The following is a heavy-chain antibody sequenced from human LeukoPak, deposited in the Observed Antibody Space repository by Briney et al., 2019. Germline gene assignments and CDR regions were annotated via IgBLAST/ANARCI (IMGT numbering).Heavy chain of an antibody. D-gene: IGHD2/OR15-2a*01. CDR2: FYVGGAT. V-gene: IGHV3-53*01. Sequence: GGSLRLSCAVSGFSVTNNYMSWVRQAPGKGLEWVSVFYVGGATYYADSVKGRFTISRDNANKSLYLQLYSLRAEDTAVYFCAREPIYGLNFDYWGQGTLVTVSS. J-gene: IGHJ4*02. CDR1: GFSVTNNY. CDR3: AREPIYGLNFDY.